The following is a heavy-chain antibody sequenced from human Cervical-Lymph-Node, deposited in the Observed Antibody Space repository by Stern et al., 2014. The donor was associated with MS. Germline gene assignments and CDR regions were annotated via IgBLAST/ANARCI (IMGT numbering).Heavy chain of an antibody. CDR2: IFPSDCAT. V-gene: IGHV5-51*01. Sequence: EVQLVQSGAEVKKPGESLKISCKGSGYSFSSYWIAWVRQTPGKGLEWMGMIFPSDCATRYRQSFEGQVTISADKSTRTAYLHWSSLKASDTARYYCGREVALTAGLLGFWGQGTQVIVS. CDR1: GYSFSSYW. D-gene: IGHD3-22*01. CDR3: GREVALTAGLLGF. J-gene: IGHJ4*02.